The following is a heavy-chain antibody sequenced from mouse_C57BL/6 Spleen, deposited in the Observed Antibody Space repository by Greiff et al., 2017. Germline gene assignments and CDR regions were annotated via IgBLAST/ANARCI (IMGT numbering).Heavy chain of an antibody. CDR2: IDPSDSYT. Sequence: QVQLQQPGAELVMPGASVKLSCKASGYTFTSYWMHWVKQRPGQGLEWIGEIDPSDSYTNYNQKFKGKSTLTVDKSSSTAYMQLRSLTSEDSAVYYCARGPYSPYYFDYWGQGTTLTVSS. CDR1: GYTFTSYW. D-gene: IGHD2-12*01. V-gene: IGHV1-69*01. CDR3: ARGPYSPYYFDY. J-gene: IGHJ2*01.